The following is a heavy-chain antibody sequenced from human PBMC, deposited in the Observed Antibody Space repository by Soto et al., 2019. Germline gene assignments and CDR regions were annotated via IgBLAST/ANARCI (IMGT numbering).Heavy chain of an antibody. CDR3: ASSPIGYCSSNSCLALGNYYAMDV. CDR1: EDSFTSHW. Sequence: PVVSMKNPCKGSEDSFTSHWIRRVRQMPGKGLEWMGRIDPSDSYTNYSPSFQGHVTISADKSISTAYLQWSSLKASDTAMYYCASSPIGYCSSNSCLALGNYYAMDVWRQGNTVTVSS. V-gene: IGHV5-10-1*01. D-gene: IGHD2-2*01. CDR2: IDPSDSYT. J-gene: IGHJ6*02.